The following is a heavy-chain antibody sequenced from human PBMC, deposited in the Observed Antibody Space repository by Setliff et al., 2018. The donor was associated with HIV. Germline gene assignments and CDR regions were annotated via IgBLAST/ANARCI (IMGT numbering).Heavy chain of an antibody. CDR1: GYTFTSYA. Sequence: ASVKVSCKASGYTFTSYAMNWVRQAPGQGPEWMGWINTNTGNPTYAQGFTGRFVFSLDTSVSTAYLQISSLKAEDTAVYYCARTPLISGWYKSGHYFDYWGQGTLVTVSS. J-gene: IGHJ4*02. V-gene: IGHV7-4-1*02. CDR2: INTNTGNP. CDR3: ARTPLISGWYKSGHYFDY. D-gene: IGHD6-19*01.